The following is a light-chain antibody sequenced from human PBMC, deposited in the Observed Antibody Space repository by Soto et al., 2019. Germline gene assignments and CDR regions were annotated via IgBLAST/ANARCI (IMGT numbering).Light chain of an antibody. J-gene: IGKJ4*01. CDR3: QQYNTYPLT. V-gene: IGKV1-16*01. CDR1: QDISNH. Sequence: DIQMTQSPSSLSASVGDRVTITCRASQDISNHLVWFQQKPGKAPKDLIYAAISLQRGVPERFSGSGSGTEFTLTISSLEPEDFATYYCQQYNTYPLTFGGGTKVDIK. CDR2: AAI.